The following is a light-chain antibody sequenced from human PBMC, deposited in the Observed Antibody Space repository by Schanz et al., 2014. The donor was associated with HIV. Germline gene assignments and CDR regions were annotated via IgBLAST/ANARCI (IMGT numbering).Light chain of an antibody. CDR1: SSNIGNNY. V-gene: IGLV1-51*01. CDR3: GAWDSGRGAVV. Sequence: QSVLTQPPSVSAAPGQRVTISCSGGSSNIGNNYVSWYQQLPRTAPKLLIYDNNKRPSGIPDRFSGSKSGTSATLVIIGLQTGDEADYYCGAWDSGRGAVVFGGGTKLTVL. J-gene: IGLJ2*01. CDR2: DNN.